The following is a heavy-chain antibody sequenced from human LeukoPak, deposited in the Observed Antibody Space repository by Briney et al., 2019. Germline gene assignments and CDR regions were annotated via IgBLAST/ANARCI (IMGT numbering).Heavy chain of an antibody. Sequence: ASVKVSCKASGYTFTSYYMHWVRQAPGQGLEWMGIINPSGGSTSYAQKLQGRVTFTADEPTSTVYMELSSLRSEDTAVYYCARLQRSSLDPDYYYMDVWGNGTTVIVSS. CDR3: ARLQRSSLDPDYYYMDV. CDR2: INPSGGST. CDR1: GYTFTSYY. J-gene: IGHJ6*03. D-gene: IGHD6-6*01. V-gene: IGHV1-46*01.